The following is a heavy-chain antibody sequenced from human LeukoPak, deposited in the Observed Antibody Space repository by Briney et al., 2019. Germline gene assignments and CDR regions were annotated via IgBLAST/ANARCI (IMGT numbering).Heavy chain of an antibody. CDR2: VDPEDGET. V-gene: IGHV1-69-2*01. CDR3: AAQPGDYYDSSGYYYPFDY. CDR1: GYTFTDYY. Sequence: ASVKVSCKASGYTFTDYYMHWVQQAPGKGLEWMGLVDPEDGETIYAEKFQGRVTITADTSTDTAYMELSSLRSEDTAVYYCAAQPGDYYDSSGYYYPFDYWGQGTLVTVSS. J-gene: IGHJ4*02. D-gene: IGHD3-22*01.